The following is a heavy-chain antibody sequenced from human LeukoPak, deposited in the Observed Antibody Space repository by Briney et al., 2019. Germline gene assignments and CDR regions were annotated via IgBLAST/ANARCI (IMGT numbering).Heavy chain of an antibody. V-gene: IGHV3-7*01. CDR2: IKQDGSEK. CDR3: ATGRGDY. J-gene: IGHJ4*02. Sequence: GGSLRLSCAASGFTFSKYWMSWVRQAPGKGLEWVANIKQDGSEKYYVDSVKGRFTISRDNAKNSLSLQMNSLRGEDTAVYYCATGRGDYWGQGTLATVSS. CDR1: GFTFSKYW. D-gene: IGHD3-16*01.